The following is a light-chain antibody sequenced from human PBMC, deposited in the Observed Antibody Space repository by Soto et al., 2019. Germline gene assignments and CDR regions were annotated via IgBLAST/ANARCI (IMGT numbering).Light chain of an antibody. CDR1: XIGSTS. CDR2: DDT. J-gene: IGLJ3*02. Sequence: SYELTQPPSVSVAXGXXXXXXXGGNXIGSTSVHWYLQKPGQAPVLVVRDDTGRASGIPERFSGSNSGNTATLTISRVEAGDEADYYCQLWDSGSDHVVFGGGTQLTVL. CDR3: QLWDSGSDHVV. V-gene: IGLV3-21*02.